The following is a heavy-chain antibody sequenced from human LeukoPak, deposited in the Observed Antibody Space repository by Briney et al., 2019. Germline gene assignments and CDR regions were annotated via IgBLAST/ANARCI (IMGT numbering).Heavy chain of an antibody. CDR3: AKDSTRYYYDSSGYLRYFQH. D-gene: IGHD3-22*01. CDR2: ISWNSGSI. V-gene: IGHV3-9*01. Sequence: GGSLRLSCAASGFTFDDYAMHWVRQAPGKGLEWVSGISWNSGSIGYADSVKGRFTISRDNAKNSLYLQMNSLRAEDTALYYCAKDSTRYYYDSSGYLRYFQHWGQGTLVTVSS. J-gene: IGHJ1*01. CDR1: GFTFDDYA.